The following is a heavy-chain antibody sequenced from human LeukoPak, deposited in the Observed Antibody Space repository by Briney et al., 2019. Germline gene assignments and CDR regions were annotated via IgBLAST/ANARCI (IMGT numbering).Heavy chain of an antibody. D-gene: IGHD6-13*01. CDR3: ARRRAEGGSNGHYNWFDP. Sequence: PSETLSLTCTVSGDSITSYYWSWIRQPPGKGLEWIGPMSYSGSTNYNPSLKSRVTMSVDTTKNQFSLRLNSVTAADTAVYYCARRRAEGGSNGHYNWFDPWGQGTLVTVSS. V-gene: IGHV4-59*08. CDR1: GDSITSYY. J-gene: IGHJ5*02. CDR2: MSYSGST.